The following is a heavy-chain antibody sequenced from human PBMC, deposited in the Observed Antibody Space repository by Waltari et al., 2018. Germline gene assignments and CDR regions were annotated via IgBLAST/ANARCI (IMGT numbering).Heavy chain of an antibody. D-gene: IGHD3-10*01. V-gene: IGHV3-9*01. J-gene: IGHJ4*02. CDR2: ISWNSGSI. CDR1: GFPFDDYA. Sequence: EVQLVESGGGLVQPGRSLRLSCAASGFPFDDYAMHWVRQAPGKGLEWVSGISWNSGSIGYADSVKGRFTISRDNAKNSLYLQMNSLRAEDTALYYCAKDLYGSGASDYWGQGTLVTVSS. CDR3: AKDLYGSGASDY.